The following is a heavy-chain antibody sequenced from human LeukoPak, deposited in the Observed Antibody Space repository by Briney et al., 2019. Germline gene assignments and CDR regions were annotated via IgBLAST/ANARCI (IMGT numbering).Heavy chain of an antibody. J-gene: IGHJ4*02. CDR1: GGSISSSRYY. CDR3: ARDRSRGIHY. Sequence: SETLSLTCTDSGGSISSSRYYWGWIRQPPGKGLEWIGSIYYSGSTNYNPSLKSRVTISVDTSKNQISLKLSSVTAADTAVYYCARDRSRGIHYWGQGTLVTVSS. D-gene: IGHD3-10*01. CDR2: IYYSGST. V-gene: IGHV4-39*07.